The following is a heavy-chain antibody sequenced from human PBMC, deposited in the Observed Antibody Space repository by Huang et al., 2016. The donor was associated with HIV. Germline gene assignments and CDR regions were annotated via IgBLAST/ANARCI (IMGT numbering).Heavy chain of an antibody. Sequence: QVQLVESGGGLVQPGRSLRRSCAAPGFTFTNYAIHWVRQAPGKRREWVAFRSCVGINKFYPDSVKSGFTISRDNSKSTLDLLMNSLRVDDTSLYYCARSAVPGDGDWFDPWGQGTLVTVSS. V-gene: IGHV3-30*04. D-gene: IGHD6-19*01. CDR1: GFTFTNYA. J-gene: IGHJ5*02. CDR2: RSCVGINK. CDR3: ARSAVPGDGDWFDP.